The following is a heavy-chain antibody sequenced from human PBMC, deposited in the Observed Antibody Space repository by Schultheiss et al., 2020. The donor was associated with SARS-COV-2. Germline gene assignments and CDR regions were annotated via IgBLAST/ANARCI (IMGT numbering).Heavy chain of an antibody. Sequence: GGSLRLSCSVSGFPFSNYWLHWVRQAPGKGLVWVSRISTDGSATDYADSVKGRFTISRDNAENKLYLEMNSLRAEDTALYYCASKAGYNDADMPLDYWGLGTPVTVSS. CDR1: GFPFSNYW. CDR2: ISTDGSAT. V-gene: IGHV3-74*01. J-gene: IGHJ4*02. CDR3: ASKAGYNDADMPLDY. D-gene: IGHD5-12*01.